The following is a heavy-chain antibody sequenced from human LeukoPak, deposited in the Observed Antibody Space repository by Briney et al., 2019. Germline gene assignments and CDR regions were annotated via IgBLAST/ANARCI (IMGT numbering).Heavy chain of an antibody. J-gene: IGHJ4*02. CDR3: ARPRVRGDFDY. V-gene: IGHV4-34*01. D-gene: IGHD4-17*01. CDR1: GFTFSNAW. CDR2: INHSGST. Sequence: GSLRLSCAASGFTFSNAWMSWIRQPPGKGLEWIGEINHSGSTNYNPSLKSRVTISVDTSKNQFSLKLSSVTAADTAVYYCARPRVRGDFDYWGQGTLVTVSS.